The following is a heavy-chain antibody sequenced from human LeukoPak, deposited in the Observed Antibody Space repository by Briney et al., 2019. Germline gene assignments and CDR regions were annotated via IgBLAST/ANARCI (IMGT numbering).Heavy chain of an antibody. D-gene: IGHD2-15*01. CDR1: GGSISSYY. J-gene: IGHJ6*03. CDR3: ARSGGYYYYMDV. Sequence: PSETLSLTCTVSGGSISSYYWGWIRQPPGKGLEWIGSIYYSGSTYYNPSLKSRVTISVDTSKNQFSLKLSSVTAADTAVYYCARSGGYYYYMDVWGKGTTVTVSS. CDR2: IYYSGST. V-gene: IGHV4-39*07.